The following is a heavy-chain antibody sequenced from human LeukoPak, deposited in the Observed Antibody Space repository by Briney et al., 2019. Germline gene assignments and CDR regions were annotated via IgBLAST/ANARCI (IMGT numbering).Heavy chain of an antibody. D-gene: IGHD6-19*01. Sequence: SETLSLTCTVSGGSISSGGYYWSWIRQPPGKGLEWIGYIYHSGSTYYNPSLKSRVTISVDRSKNQFSLKLSSVTAADTAVYYCAAGFPMAFDIWGQGTMVTVSS. J-gene: IGHJ3*02. CDR3: AAGFPMAFDI. CDR1: GGSISSGGYY. V-gene: IGHV4-30-2*01. CDR2: IYHSGST.